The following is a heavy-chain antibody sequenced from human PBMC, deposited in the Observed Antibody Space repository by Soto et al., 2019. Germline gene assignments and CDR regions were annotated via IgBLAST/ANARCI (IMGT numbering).Heavy chain of an antibody. CDR2: ISYDGSNK. CDR3: ATEYYDILTGYFKSGFGY. CDR1: GFIFSSYG. D-gene: IGHD3-9*01. J-gene: IGHJ4*02. V-gene: IGHV3-30*03. Sequence: GSLRLSCAASGFIFSSYGMHWVRQAPGKGLEWVAGISYDGSNKYYADSVKGRITISRDNSKNTLYLQMNSLRAEDTAVYYCATEYYDILTGYFKSGFGYWGQGTLVTVSS.